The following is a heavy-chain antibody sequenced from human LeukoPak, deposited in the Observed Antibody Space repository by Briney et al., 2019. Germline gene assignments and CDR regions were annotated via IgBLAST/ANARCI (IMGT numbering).Heavy chain of an antibody. Sequence: GGSLRLSCAASGFSVSPYSMHWVRQAPGKGLEWVSYITGSGTNKYYADSVKGRFTISRDNSKNTLYLQMNSLRAEDTAVYYCANLVAVRGVMVIFDYWGQGTLVTVSS. CDR2: ITGSGTNK. D-gene: IGHD3-10*01. CDR1: GFSVSPYS. J-gene: IGHJ4*02. V-gene: IGHV3-48*01. CDR3: ANLVAVRGVMVIFDY.